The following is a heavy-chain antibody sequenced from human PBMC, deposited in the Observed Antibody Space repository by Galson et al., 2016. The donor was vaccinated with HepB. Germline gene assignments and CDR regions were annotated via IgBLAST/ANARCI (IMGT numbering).Heavy chain of an antibody. CDR1: GFIFSDYE. D-gene: IGHD3-10*01. CDR3: ARLRYYYGSGSYFDF. J-gene: IGHJ4*02. CDR2: IRGSGGTA. Sequence: SLRLSCAASGFIFSDYEMCWVRQTPGNGLEWISYIRGSGGTAYYSDSLQGRFSISRDNINNLVYPQMNYLRAEDTATYYCARLRYYYGSGSYFDFWGQGTLVTVSS. V-gene: IGHV3-48*03.